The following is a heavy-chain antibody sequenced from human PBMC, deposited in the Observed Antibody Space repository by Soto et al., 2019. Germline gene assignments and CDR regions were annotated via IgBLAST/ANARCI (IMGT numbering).Heavy chain of an antibody. CDR2: SRDKAQGYST. Sequence: GGSLRLSCAGSGFTLSDHYIDWVRQAPGKGLEWVGRSRDKAQGYSTAYAASVKGRFTTSRDNSKNTLYVQMNGLRAEDTAVYYCAKGPTIFGVVISFDYYYGMYVWGHGTTVTVSS. V-gene: IGHV3-72*01. CDR3: AKGPTIFGVVISFDYYYGMYV. D-gene: IGHD3-3*01. J-gene: IGHJ6*02. CDR1: GFTLSDHY.